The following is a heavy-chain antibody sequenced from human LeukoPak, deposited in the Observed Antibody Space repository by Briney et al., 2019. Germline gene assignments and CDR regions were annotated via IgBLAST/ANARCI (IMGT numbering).Heavy chain of an antibody. CDR3: AKDMGPRFLEGFDY. CDR1: GFTFDDYA. CDR2: ISWNSGSI. J-gene: IGHJ4*02. V-gene: IGHV3-9*01. Sequence: GVSLRLSCAASGFTFDDYAMHWVRQAPGKGLEWVSGISWNSGSIGYADSVKGRFTISRDNAKNSLYLQMNSLRAEDTALYYCAKDMGPRFLEGFDYWGQGTLVTVSS. D-gene: IGHD3-3*01.